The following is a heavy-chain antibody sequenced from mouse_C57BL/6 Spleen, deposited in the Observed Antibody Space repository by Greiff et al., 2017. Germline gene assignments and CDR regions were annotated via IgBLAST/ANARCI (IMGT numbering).Heavy chain of an antibody. Sequence: QVQLQQPGAELVKPGASVKLSCKASGYTFTSYWMPWVKQRPGQGLEWIGEIDPSDSYTNYNEKFKGKATLTVDTSSSTAYMQLSSLTSEDSAVYDCASGIVATVVASGDWGQGTTLTASS. V-gene: IGHV1-50*01. CDR2: IDPSDSYT. CDR3: ASGIVATVVASGD. CDR1: GYTFTSYW. D-gene: IGHD1-1*01. J-gene: IGHJ2*01.